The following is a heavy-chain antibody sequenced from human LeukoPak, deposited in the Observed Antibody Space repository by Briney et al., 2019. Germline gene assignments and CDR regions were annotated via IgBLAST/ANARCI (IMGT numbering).Heavy chain of an antibody. J-gene: IGHJ6*03. CDR2: IYSGGST. Sequence: PGGSLRLSCAASGFTVSSNYMSWVRQAPGKGLEWVSVIYSGGSTYYADSVKGRFTISRDNSKNTLYLQMNSLRAEDTAVYYCAGGWTTYYYYYYMDVWGKGTTVTVSS. D-gene: IGHD6-19*01. V-gene: IGHV3-53*01. CDR3: AGGWTTYYYYYYMDV. CDR1: GFTVSSNY.